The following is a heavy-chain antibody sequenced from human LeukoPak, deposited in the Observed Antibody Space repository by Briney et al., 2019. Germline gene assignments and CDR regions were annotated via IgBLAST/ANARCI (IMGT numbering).Heavy chain of an antibody. CDR1: GFTSSGDS. Sequence: GGALRVSCADSGFTSSGDSINRVGPAPGEGRWWGSYISSISSNIYYADSVNGLFTIFRDNANNSLYLQMNSMRAEDTAVYYCERGRPGDFWSGYYTYPPDYWGQGTLVTVAS. CDR2: ISSISSNI. J-gene: IGHJ4*02. V-gene: IGHV3-48*01. CDR3: ERGRPGDFWSGYYTYPPDY. D-gene: IGHD3-3*01.